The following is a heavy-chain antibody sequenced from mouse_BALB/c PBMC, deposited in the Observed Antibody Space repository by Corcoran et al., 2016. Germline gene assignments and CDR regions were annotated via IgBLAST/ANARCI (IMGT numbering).Heavy chain of an antibody. CDR1: GYTFTNYG. CDR3: AIYYGNYYAMDY. CDR2: INTYTGEP. V-gene: IGHV9-1*02. D-gene: IGHD2-1*01. Sequence: QIQLVQSGPELKKPGETVKISCKASGYTFTNYGMNWVKQAPGKGLKWMGWINTYTGEPTYADDFKGRFAFSLETSASTAYLQINNLKNEDMATYFCAIYYGNYYAMDYWGQGTSVTVSS. J-gene: IGHJ4*01.